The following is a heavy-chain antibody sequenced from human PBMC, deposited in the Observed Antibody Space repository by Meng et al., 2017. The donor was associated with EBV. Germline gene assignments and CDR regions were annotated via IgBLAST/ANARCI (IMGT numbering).Heavy chain of an antibody. CDR3: VRELVGGTFDY. Sequence: VALVRSGAEVQRPGALVKVSFMASGYTITSYYLHWVRQAPGQGLEWMGIIIPAGGNTNYAQKFRGRFTMTRDTSTSTVYMDLSILTSEDTAVYYCVRELVGGTFDYWGQGTLVTVSS. J-gene: IGHJ4*02. D-gene: IGHD1/OR15-1a*01. CDR2: IIPAGGNT. V-gene: IGHV1-46*01. CDR1: GYTITSYY.